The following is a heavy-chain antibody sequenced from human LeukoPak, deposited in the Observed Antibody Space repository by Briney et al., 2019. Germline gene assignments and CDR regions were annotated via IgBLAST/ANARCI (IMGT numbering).Heavy chain of an antibody. CDR2: ISYDGSNK. CDR1: GFTFSSYG. V-gene: IGHV3-30*18. Sequence: GGSLRLSCAASGFTFSSYGMHWVRPAPGKGLEWVAVISYDGSNKYYADSVKGRFTISRDNSKNTLYLQMNSLRAEDTAVYYCANRPDDWGQGTLVTVSS. J-gene: IGHJ4*02. CDR3: ANRPDD.